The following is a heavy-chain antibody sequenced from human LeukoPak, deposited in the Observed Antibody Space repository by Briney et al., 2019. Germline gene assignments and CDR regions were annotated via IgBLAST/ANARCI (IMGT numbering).Heavy chain of an antibody. J-gene: IGHJ4*02. CDR3: ATVGTLVLRYFDWSSPQEYFDY. CDR2: FDPEDGET. Sequence: ASVKVYCKVSGYTLTELSMHWVRQAPGKGLEWMGGFDPEDGETIYAQKFQGRVTMTEDTSTDTAYMELSSLRSEDTAVYYCATVGTLVLRYFDWSSPQEYFDYWGQGTLVTVSS. V-gene: IGHV1-24*01. D-gene: IGHD3-9*01. CDR1: GYTLTELS.